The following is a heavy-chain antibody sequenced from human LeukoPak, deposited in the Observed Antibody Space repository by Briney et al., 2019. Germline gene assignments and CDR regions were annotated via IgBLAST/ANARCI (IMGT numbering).Heavy chain of an antibody. CDR2: ITGGGSGI. Sequence: PGGSLRLSCAASGFTFSNYAMSWVRQAPGKGLEWVSAITGGGSGIYYADSMKSRFTISRDNSKNTLYLQINSLRAEDAAVYYCAKWGDYDVLTGHYVSDYWGQGTLVTVSS. CDR3: AKWGDYDVLTGHYVSDY. V-gene: IGHV3-23*01. CDR1: GFTFSNYA. J-gene: IGHJ4*02. D-gene: IGHD3-9*01.